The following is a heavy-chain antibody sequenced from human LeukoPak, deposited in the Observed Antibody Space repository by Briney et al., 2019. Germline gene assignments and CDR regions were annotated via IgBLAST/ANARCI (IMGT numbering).Heavy chain of an antibody. CDR3: ARGRKQWLAIYYFDY. V-gene: IGHV3-53*05. J-gene: IGHJ4*02. D-gene: IGHD6-19*01. CDR1: GFTFREFA. Sequence: GGSLRLSCTSSGFTFREFAVSWVRQAPGKGLEWVSVIYSGGSTYYADSVKGRFTISRDNSKNTLYLQMNSLRAEDTAVYYCARGRKQWLAIYYFDYWGQGTLVTVSS. CDR2: IYSGGST.